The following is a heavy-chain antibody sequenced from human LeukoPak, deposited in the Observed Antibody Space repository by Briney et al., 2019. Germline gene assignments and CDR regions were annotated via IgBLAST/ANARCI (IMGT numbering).Heavy chain of an antibody. Sequence: SETLSLTCAVSGASVSSHYWSWIRQSPGKGLEWIGHIYHSGTTKYNPSLKSRLTISVDASKNQFSLKLSSVTATDTAVYYCASLTTVTQGYFDSWGQGTLVTVSS. V-gene: IGHV4-59*08. J-gene: IGHJ4*02. D-gene: IGHD4-17*01. CDR1: GASVSSHY. CDR2: IYHSGTT. CDR3: ASLTTVTQGYFDS.